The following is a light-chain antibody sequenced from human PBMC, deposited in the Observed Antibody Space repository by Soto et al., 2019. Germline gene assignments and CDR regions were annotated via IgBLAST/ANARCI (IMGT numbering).Light chain of an antibody. CDR3: HQYVASPFT. V-gene: IGKV3-20*01. Sequence: EIVLTQSPGTLSLSPGERATLSCRASQRVSTSYLAWYQQKPGQAPRLLIYGTSNRATGIPDRFSGSGSGTDFSLTISRLEPEDFAVYYCHQYVASPFTFGGGTKVEIK. J-gene: IGKJ4*01. CDR2: GTS. CDR1: QRVSTSY.